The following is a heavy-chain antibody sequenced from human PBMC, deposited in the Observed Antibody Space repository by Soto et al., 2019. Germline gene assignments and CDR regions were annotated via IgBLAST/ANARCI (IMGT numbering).Heavy chain of an antibody. CDR2: IVPLFGTA. V-gene: IGHV1-69*12. D-gene: IGHD3-3*01. Sequence: QVQLVQSGAEVKEPGSSVNVSCKTSGGTFGNTAVTWVRQVPGQGLEWIGGIVPLFGTANYAQKFRGRVMITANGXTXAADMDLSSLRSDDTAIYYCARDGDPGYSFWSGPLGGGRFDPWGQGTLVTVSS. CDR3: ARDGDPGYSFWSGPLGGGRFDP. CDR1: GGTFGNTA. J-gene: IGHJ5*02.